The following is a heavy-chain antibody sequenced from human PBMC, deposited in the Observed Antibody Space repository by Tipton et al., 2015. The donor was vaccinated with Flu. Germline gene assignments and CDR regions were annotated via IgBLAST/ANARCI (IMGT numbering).Heavy chain of an antibody. D-gene: IGHD3-3*01. J-gene: IGHJ4*02. CDR3: ARGRDDFWSGYSPFDY. CDR2: IYRGGSL. CDR1: GDSIASDYF. Sequence: TLSLTCFVSGDSIASDYFWAWIRQPPGKGLEWIGNIYRGGSLYYNPSLRGRVTISVDTSKNQFSLKLSSVTAADTAMYYCARGRDDFWSGYSPFDYWGQGTLVTVSS. V-gene: IGHV4-38-2*02.